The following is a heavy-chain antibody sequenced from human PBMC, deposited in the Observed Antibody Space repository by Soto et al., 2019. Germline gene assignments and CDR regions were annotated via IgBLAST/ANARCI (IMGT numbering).Heavy chain of an antibody. J-gene: IGHJ4*01. CDR1: GFSLSDSRLC. CDR3: ARIDIAAPAHVLIYY. D-gene: IGHD6-13*01. Sequence: QVTLKESGPFLVKPTETLTLTCTFSGFSLSDSRLCVNWIRPSPGKALEWHAHIFSNDEKSYSTFLKSRLTLSKDTTTSQVDLTMTNVRPLDTAIFYCARIDIAAPAHVLIYYWGQGTLITV. V-gene: IGHV2-26*01. CDR2: IFSNDEK.